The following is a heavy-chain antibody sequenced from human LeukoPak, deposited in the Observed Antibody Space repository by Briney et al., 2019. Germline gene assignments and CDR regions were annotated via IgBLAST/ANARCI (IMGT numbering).Heavy chain of an antibody. D-gene: IGHD5-18*01. V-gene: IGHV4-59*01. CDR2: IYYSGGT. Sequence: SETLSLTCTVSGGSISSYYWSWIRQPPGKGLEWIGYIYYSGGTNYNPSLKSRVTISVDTSKNQFSLKLSSVTAADTAVYYCARDLGGYSYGQSAFDIWGQGTMVTVSS. CDR3: ARDLGGYSYGQSAFDI. J-gene: IGHJ3*02. CDR1: GGSISSYY.